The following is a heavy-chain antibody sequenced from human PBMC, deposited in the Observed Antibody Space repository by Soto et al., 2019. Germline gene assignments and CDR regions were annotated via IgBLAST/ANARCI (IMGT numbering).Heavy chain of an antibody. Sequence: GESLKISCKGSGYSFTSYWISWVRQMPGKGLERMGTIDPSDSDTNYSPSFQGHVTISADKSISTAYLQWSSLKASDTAMYYCARLRSINDIVVEPAAIPESYYYYGMDVWGQGTTVTVSS. CDR3: ARLRSINDIVVEPAAIPESYYYYGMDV. CDR2: IDPSDSDT. V-gene: IGHV5-10-1*01. CDR1: GYSFTSYW. J-gene: IGHJ6*02. D-gene: IGHD2-2*02.